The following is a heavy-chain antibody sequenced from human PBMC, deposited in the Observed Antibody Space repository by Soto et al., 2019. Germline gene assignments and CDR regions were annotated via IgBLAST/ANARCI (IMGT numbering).Heavy chain of an antibody. CDR1: GFTFSSYS. CDR3: ATLEYSSSSRCGPDDF. D-gene: IGHD6-6*01. V-gene: IGHV3-21*01. CDR2: ISSSSSYI. J-gene: IGHJ4*01. Sequence: GESLKISCAASGFTFSSYSMNWVRQAPGKGLEWVSSISSSSSYIYYEDAVKGLFTISRDNAKNSLYLQMNSLRAEDTDVYYCATLEYSSSSRCGPDDFWGHGTLVTVSS.